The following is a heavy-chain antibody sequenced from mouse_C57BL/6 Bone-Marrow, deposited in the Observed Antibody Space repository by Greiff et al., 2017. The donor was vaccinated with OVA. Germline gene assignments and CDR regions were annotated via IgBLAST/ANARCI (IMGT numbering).Heavy chain of an antibody. J-gene: IGHJ4*01. D-gene: IGHD3-3*01. Sequence: VQLQQPGAELVRPGTSVKLSCKASGYTFTSYWMHWVKQRPGQGLEWIGVIDPSDSYTNYNQKFKGKATLTVDTSSSTAYMQLSSLTSENSAVYYCARSWGPHAMDYWGQGTAVTVSS. CDR1: GYTFTSYW. V-gene: IGHV1-59*01. CDR3: ARSWGPHAMDY. CDR2: IDPSDSYT.